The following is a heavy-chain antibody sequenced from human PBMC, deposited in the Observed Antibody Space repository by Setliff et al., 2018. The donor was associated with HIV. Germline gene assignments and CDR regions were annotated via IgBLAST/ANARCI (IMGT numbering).Heavy chain of an antibody. J-gene: IGHJ5*01. V-gene: IGHV3-74*03. Sequence: GGSLRLSCAASGFTFSNSWMHWVRQAPGKGLVWVSRINTDGSSATYADPVKGRFTNSRDNAKNTLYLQMDSLRAEDTAVYYCARGGANPSWFDSWGQGTLVTVSS. CDR3: ARGGANPSWFDS. CDR1: GFTFSNSW. CDR2: INTDGSSA. D-gene: IGHD3-16*01.